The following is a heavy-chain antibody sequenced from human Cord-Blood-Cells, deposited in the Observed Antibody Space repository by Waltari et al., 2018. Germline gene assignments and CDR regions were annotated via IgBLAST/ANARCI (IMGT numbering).Heavy chain of an antibody. J-gene: IGHJ5*02. CDR3: ARGRTQGGWFDP. CDR2: IYHSGST. CDR1: GYSISSGYY. Sequence: QVQLQESGTGLVKPSETLSLTCAVSGYSISSGYYCGWIRQPPGKGLEWIGSIYHSGSTYYNPSLKSRVTISVDTSKNQFSLKLSSVTAADTAVYYCARGRTQGGWFDPWGQGTLVTVSS. D-gene: IGHD1-26*01. V-gene: IGHV4-38-2*01.